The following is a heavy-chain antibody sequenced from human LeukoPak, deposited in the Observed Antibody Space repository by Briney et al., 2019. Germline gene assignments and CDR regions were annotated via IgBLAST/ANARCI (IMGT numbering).Heavy chain of an antibody. CDR2: INPNSGGT. V-gene: IGHV1-2*04. J-gene: IGHJ5*02. CDR1: GYTFTGYY. Sequence: ASVKVSCKASGYTFTGYYMHWVRQAPGQGLEWIGWINPNSGGTNYAQKFQGWVTMTRDTSISTAYMELSRLRSDDTAVYYCARDQQWLGSGEKNWFDPWGQGTLVTVSS. CDR3: ARDQQWLGSGEKNWFDP. D-gene: IGHD6-19*01.